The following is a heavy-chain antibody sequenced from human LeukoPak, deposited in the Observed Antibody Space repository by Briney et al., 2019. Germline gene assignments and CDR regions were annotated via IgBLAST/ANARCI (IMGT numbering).Heavy chain of an antibody. Sequence: GGSLRLSCTASGFTLSNYWMHWVRQAPGKGLVWVSRINIDGSSISYADSVKGRFTISRGNAKNTLHLQMNSLRAEDTAVYYCARIPATGTALDYWGQGNLVTVSA. CDR1: GFTLSNYW. V-gene: IGHV3-74*01. CDR3: ARIPATGTALDY. CDR2: INIDGSSI. J-gene: IGHJ4*02. D-gene: IGHD6-13*01.